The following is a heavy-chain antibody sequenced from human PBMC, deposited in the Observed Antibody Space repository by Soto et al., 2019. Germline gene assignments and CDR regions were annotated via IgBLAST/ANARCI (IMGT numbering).Heavy chain of an antibody. CDR3: ARGHYYYGSGSYYNVWFDP. V-gene: IGHV4-34*01. CDR1: GGSFSGYY. J-gene: IGHJ5*02. Sequence: SETLSLTCAVYGGSFSGYYWSWIRQPPGKGLEWIGEINHSGSTNYNPSLKSRVTISVDTSKNQFSLKLSSVTAADTAVYYCARGHYYYGSGSYYNVWFDPWGRGTLVTVSS. CDR2: INHSGST. D-gene: IGHD3-10*01.